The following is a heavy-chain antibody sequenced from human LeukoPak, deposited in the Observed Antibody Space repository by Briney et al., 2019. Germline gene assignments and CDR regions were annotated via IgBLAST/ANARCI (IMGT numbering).Heavy chain of an antibody. CDR1: GGSFSGYY. J-gene: IGHJ6*02. CDR2: INHSGST. V-gene: IGHV4-34*01. D-gene: IGHD2-8*01. CDR3: ARDGPTLLIWRPYYYYYGMDV. Sequence: SETLSLTCAVYGGSFSGYYWSWIRQPPGKGLEWIGEINHSGSTNYNPSLKSRVTISVDTSKNQFSLTLSSVTAADTAVYYCARDGPTLLIWRPYYYYYGMDVWGQGTTVTVSS.